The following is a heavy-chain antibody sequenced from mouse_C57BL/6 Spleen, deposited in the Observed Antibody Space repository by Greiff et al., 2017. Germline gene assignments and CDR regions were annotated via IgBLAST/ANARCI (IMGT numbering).Heavy chain of an antibody. CDR3: ARPFYYGNPAWFAY. D-gene: IGHD2-1*01. V-gene: IGHV1-82*01. CDR1: GYAFSSSW. Sequence: VKLQESGPELVKPGASVKISCKASGYAFSSSWMNWVKQRPGKGLEWIGRIYPGDGDTNYNGKFKGKATLTADKSSSTAYMQLSSLTSEDSAVYFCARPFYYGNPAWFAYWGQGTLVTVSA. CDR2: IYPGDGDT. J-gene: IGHJ3*01.